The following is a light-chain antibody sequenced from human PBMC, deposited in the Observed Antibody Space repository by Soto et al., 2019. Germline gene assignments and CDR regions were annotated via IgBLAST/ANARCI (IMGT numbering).Light chain of an antibody. V-gene: IGLV2-14*01. CDR2: EVS. J-gene: IGLJ2*01. CDR1: SSDVGGYNY. Sequence: QSALTQPASVSGSPGQSITISCTGTSSDVGGYNYVSWYQQHPGKAPKLMIYEVSNRPSGVSNRFSGSKSGNTASLTISGLQAEDEADYYCSPYTSSSTPLFGGGTKLTVL. CDR3: SPYTSSSTPL.